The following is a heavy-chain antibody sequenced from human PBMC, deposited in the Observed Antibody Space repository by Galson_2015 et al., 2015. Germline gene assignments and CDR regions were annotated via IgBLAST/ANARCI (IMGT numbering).Heavy chain of an antibody. Sequence: SVKVSCKASGYTFTAYYIHWVRQAPGQGLEWMGWIKPNSGDTKYGQKFQGWVTMTRDTSIRTAYMELSRLKSDDTAMYYCAREWIVGATTGEYYYGMDVWGQGTTVTVSS. CDR2: IKPNSGDT. V-gene: IGHV1-2*04. D-gene: IGHD1-26*01. J-gene: IGHJ6*02. CDR3: AREWIVGATTGEYYYGMDV. CDR1: GYTFTAYY.